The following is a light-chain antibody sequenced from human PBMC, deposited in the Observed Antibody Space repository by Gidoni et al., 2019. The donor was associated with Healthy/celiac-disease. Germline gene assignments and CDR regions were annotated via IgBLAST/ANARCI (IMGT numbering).Light chain of an antibody. CDR2: DAA. CDR1: QSVSSY. J-gene: IGKJ3*01. V-gene: IGKV3-11*01. CDR3: QQRSNWPPT. Sequence: EIVLPQSPATLSLSPGESATLSCRASQSVSSYLAWYQQKPGQAPRLLIYDAANRATGIPARFSGSGSGTEVTLTISSREPEDVAVYYCQQRSNWPPTFGPGTKVDIK.